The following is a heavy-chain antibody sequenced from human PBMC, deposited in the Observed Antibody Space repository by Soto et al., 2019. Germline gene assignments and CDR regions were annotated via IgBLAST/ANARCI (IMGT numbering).Heavy chain of an antibody. CDR3: LMVTYSGMDV. D-gene: IGHD3-10*01. Sequence: SETLSLTCAVDGSPVTTYYCTWIRQPPGKGLEWVGEINNRGNTNYNPSLKSRLTVSLDTSKTQFSLKLTSMTAAETAVYYCLMVTYSGMDVWGQGTTLTVSS. J-gene: IGHJ6*02. CDR2: INNRGNT. V-gene: IGHV4-34*01. CDR1: GSPVTTYY.